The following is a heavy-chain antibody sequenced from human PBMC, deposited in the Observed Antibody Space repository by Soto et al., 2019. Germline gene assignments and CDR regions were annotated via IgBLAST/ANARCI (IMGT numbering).Heavy chain of an antibody. Sequence: QVQLVQSGAEVKKPGASVKVSCKASGYTFSTYGISWVRQAPGQGREWMGWINGYNGNTNYEPKLQGRSTLATDTTKTTAYQDMRRLGYDDPAGDYCAGVGDVPYYCHGMDVWGQGTMVNVSS. CDR3: AGVGDVPYYCHGMDV. CDR2: INGYNGNT. V-gene: IGHV1-18*01. CDR1: GYTFSTYG. D-gene: IGHD3-16*01. J-gene: IGHJ6*02.